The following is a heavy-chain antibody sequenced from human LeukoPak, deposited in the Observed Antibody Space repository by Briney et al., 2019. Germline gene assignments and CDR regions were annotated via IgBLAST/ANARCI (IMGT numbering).Heavy chain of an antibody. V-gene: IGHV3-30-3*01. CDR2: ISYDGSNK. J-gene: IGHJ4*02. CDR1: GFTFSSYA. D-gene: IGHD5-18*01. CDR3: ARDLLSGYSYGFDY. Sequence: GGSLRLSCAASGFTFSSYAMHWVSQAPGKGLEWVAVISYDGSNKYYADSVKGRFTISRDNSKNTLYLQMNSLRAEDTAVYYCARDLLSGYSYGFDYWGQGTLVTVSS.